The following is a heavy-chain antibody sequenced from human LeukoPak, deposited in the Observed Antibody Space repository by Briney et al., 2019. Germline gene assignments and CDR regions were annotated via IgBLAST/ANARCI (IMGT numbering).Heavy chain of an antibody. Sequence: SETLSLTCAVYGGSLSGYYWSWIRQPPGKGLEWIGEINHSGSTNYNPSLKSRVTISVDTSKNQFSLKLSSVTAADTAVYYCARGRSTYYDILTGCLFDYWGQGTLVTVSS. J-gene: IGHJ4*02. CDR2: INHSGST. CDR1: GGSLSGYY. CDR3: ARGRSTYYDILTGCLFDY. V-gene: IGHV4-34*01. D-gene: IGHD3-9*01.